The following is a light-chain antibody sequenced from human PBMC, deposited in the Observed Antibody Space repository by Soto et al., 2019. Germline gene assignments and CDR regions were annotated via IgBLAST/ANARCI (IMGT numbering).Light chain of an antibody. Sequence: EIVLTQSPATLSLSPGERATLSCRASQSVSSFLAWYQQKPGQAPRLLIYDASNRATGIPARFSGSGSGTDFTLTISSLVPDDFAVYYCQQRSDWPRYTFGQGTKLEIK. CDR2: DAS. CDR1: QSVSSF. CDR3: QQRSDWPRYT. J-gene: IGKJ2*01. V-gene: IGKV3-11*01.